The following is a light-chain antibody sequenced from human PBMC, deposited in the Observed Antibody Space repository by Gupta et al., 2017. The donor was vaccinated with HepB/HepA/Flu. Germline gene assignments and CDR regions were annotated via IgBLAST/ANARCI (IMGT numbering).Light chain of an antibody. CDR2: NAS. CDR3: QQYNSYPKT. J-gene: IGKJ1*01. Sequence: DIQMTQSPSTWSASVGDRVTMTCRASQSISTSLAWHQQKPGIAPKLLIYNASSLQSGVPSRFSGSGSGTEFTLTISGLQPGDFATSYCQQYNSYPKTFGQETKVEIK. CDR1: QSISTS. V-gene: IGKV1-5*03.